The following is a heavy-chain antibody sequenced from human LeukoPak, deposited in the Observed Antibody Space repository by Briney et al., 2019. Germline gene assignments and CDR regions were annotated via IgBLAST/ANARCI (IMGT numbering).Heavy chain of an antibody. D-gene: IGHD1-26*01. Sequence: ASVKVSCKASGYTFTGYYMHWVRQAPGQGLEWMGWINPNSGGTNYAQKFQGWVTMTRDTSISTAYMELSRLRSDDTAVYYCARAVNSGSYVLDYWGQGTLVTVSS. CDR1: GYTFTGYY. CDR3: ARAVNSGSYVLDY. J-gene: IGHJ4*02. CDR2: INPNSGGT. V-gene: IGHV1-2*04.